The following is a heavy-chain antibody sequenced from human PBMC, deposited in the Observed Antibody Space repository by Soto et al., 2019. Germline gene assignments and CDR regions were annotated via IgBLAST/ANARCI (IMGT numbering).Heavy chain of an antibody. Sequence: PGGSLRLSCAASGFTFSSYWMSWVRQAPGKGLEWVANIKQDGSEKYYVDSVKGRFTISRDNAKNSLYLQMNSLRAEDTAVYYCARVGYSNYFLGAYYFDYWGQGT. J-gene: IGHJ4*02. D-gene: IGHD4-4*01. V-gene: IGHV3-7*03. CDR3: ARVGYSNYFLGAYYFDY. CDR1: GFTFSSYW. CDR2: IKQDGSEK.